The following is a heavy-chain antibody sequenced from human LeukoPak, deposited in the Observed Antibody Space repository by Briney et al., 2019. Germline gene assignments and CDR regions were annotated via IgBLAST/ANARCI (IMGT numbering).Heavy chain of an antibody. CDR3: AKGPYSYGAVPLDY. CDR2: ISGSGGST. CDR1: GFTFSSYA. Sequence: EGSLRLSCAASGFTFSSYAMSWVRQAPGKGLEWVSAISGSGGSTYYADSVKGRFTISRDNSKNTLYLQMNSLRAEDTAVYYCAKGPYSYGAVPLDYWGQGTLVTVSS. D-gene: IGHD5-18*01. V-gene: IGHV3-23*01. J-gene: IGHJ4*02.